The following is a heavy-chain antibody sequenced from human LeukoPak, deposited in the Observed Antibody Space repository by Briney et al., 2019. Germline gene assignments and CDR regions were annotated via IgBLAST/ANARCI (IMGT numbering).Heavy chain of an antibody. CDR3: AREKSDGYFDY. J-gene: IGHJ4*02. Sequence: SETLSLTCTVSGGSISSYYWSWLRQPPGKGLEWIGYIYYSGSTNYNPSLKSRVTISVDTSKNQFSLKLSSVTAADTAVYYCAREKSDGYFDYWGQGTLVTVSS. D-gene: IGHD2-21*01. CDR2: IYYSGST. CDR1: GGSISSYY. V-gene: IGHV4-59*01.